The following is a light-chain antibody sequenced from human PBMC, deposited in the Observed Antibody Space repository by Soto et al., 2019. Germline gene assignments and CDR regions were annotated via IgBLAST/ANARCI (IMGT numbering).Light chain of an antibody. Sequence: QSALTQPPSVSVAPGQKVTISCFGSSSNIGNNYVSWYQQLPGTAPKLLIYDNNKRPSGIPDRFSGSKSGTSATLGITGLQTGDEADYYCGTWDSSLSANWVFGGGTKLTVL. CDR2: DNN. CDR3: GTWDSSLSANWV. J-gene: IGLJ3*02. V-gene: IGLV1-51*01. CDR1: SSNIGNNY.